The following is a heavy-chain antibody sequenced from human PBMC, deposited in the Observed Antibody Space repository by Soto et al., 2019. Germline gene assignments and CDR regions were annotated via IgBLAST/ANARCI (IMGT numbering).Heavy chain of an antibody. CDR3: ARDLRITMLRGPSPGY. CDR1: GFTFSSYG. J-gene: IGHJ4*02. D-gene: IGHD3-10*01. CDR2: IWYDGGNK. V-gene: IGHV3-33*01. Sequence: GGSLRLSCAASGFTFSSYGMHWVRQAPGKGLEWVALIWYDGGNKYYADSVKGQFTISRDNSKNTLYLQMNSLRAEDTAVYYCARDLRITMLRGPSPGYWGQGTLVTVSS.